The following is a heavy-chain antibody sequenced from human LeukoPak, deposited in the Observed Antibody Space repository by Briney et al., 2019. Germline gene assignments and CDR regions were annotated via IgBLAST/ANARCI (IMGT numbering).Heavy chain of an antibody. CDR2: ISSSGSTI. J-gene: IGHJ5*02. Sequence: PGGSLRLSCAASGFTFSDYYMSWVRQAPGKGLEWVSYISSSGSTIYYADSVKGRFTISRDNAKNSLYLQMNSLRAEDTAVYYCARDRHYYDSSGYPNWFDLWGQGTLVTVSS. D-gene: IGHD3-22*01. CDR1: GFTFSDYY. CDR3: ARDRHYYDSSGYPNWFDL. V-gene: IGHV3-11*01.